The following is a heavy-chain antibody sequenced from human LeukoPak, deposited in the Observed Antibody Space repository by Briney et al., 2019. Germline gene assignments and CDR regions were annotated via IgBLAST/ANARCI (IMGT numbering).Heavy chain of an antibody. J-gene: IGHJ5*02. V-gene: IGHV4-4*09. CDR2: IYTSGST. CDR1: GGSVSSYY. CDR3: ARLYSSSTPAFDP. Sequence: SETLSLTCTVSGGSVSSYYWSWIREPPGKGLECIGYIYTSGSTNYNPSLKSRVTISVDTSKNQFSLKLSSVTAADTAVYYCARLYSSSTPAFDPWGQGTLVTVSS. D-gene: IGHD6-13*01.